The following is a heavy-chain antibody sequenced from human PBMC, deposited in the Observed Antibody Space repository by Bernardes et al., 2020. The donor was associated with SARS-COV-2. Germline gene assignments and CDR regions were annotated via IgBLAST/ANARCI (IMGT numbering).Heavy chain of an antibody. CDR3: VRDLAGAWGS. D-gene: IGHD3-16*01. CDR1: GFIFTRYW. V-gene: IGHV3-74*01. J-gene: IGHJ4*02. Sequence: GVSLRLLCVASGFIFTRYWMHWVRQAPGKGLEWVSRLNEDGTITTYADPVKGRFTISRDNARSTLYLQMHGLRAEDTATYYCVRDLAGAWGSWGQGTLVTVSS. CDR2: LNEDGTIT.